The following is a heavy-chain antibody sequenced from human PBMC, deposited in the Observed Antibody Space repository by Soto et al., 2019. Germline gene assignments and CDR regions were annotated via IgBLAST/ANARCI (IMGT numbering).Heavy chain of an antibody. D-gene: IGHD3-9*01. V-gene: IGHV3-53*01. CDR2: IYSGGST. CDR3: AREKRPLRYFDWLLYESPLGMDV. Sequence: GSLRLRWASAGFTVRSNYMRWVRQAAGRGLEGVSVIYSGGSTYYADSVKGRFTISRDNSKNTLYLQMNSLRAEDTAVYYCAREKRPLRYFDWLLYESPLGMDVWGQGTTVTVSS. J-gene: IGHJ6*02. CDR1: GFTVRSNY.